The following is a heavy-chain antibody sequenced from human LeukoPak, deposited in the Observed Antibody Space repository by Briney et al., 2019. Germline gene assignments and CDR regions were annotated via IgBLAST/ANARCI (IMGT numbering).Heavy chain of an antibody. V-gene: IGHV3-7*01. CDR3: ATDRGWRTSGYYLYYFEY. D-gene: IGHD3-3*01. Sequence: GGSLRLSCAASGFIFTNYFMSWVRQAPGKGLEWVASIKHDGSEKYYVDSVRGRFTISRDNTMNSLYLQMSSLRAEDTAVYYCATDRGWRTSGYYLYYFEYWGQGTLVTFSP. CDR2: IKHDGSEK. CDR1: GFIFTNYF. J-gene: IGHJ4*02.